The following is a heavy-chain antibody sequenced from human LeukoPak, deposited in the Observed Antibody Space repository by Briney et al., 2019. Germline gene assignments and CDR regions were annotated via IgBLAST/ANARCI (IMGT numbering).Heavy chain of an antibody. Sequence: GSVRLSCAASGFTFSNDAMNWVRQAPGKGLEWVSGISGSGGSTYYAGSVRGRFTISRDNSKNTVYLQMNSLRAEDTAVYYCAKKIPDLDFWGQGTLVTVSS. V-gene: IGHV3-23*01. CDR2: ISGSGGST. CDR3: AKKIPDLDF. CDR1: GFTFSNDA. J-gene: IGHJ4*02. D-gene: IGHD1-14*01.